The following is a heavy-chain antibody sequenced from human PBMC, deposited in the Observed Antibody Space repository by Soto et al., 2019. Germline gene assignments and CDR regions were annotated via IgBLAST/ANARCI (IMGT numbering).Heavy chain of an antibody. CDR2: ISAYNGNT. J-gene: IGHJ4*02. V-gene: IGHV1-18*01. Sequence: ASVKVSCKASGYTFTSFGFSWVRQAPGQGLEWMEWISAYNGNTKYAQKLQCRVTMTTDTSTSTAYMELRSLRSDDTAVYYCARDSPPVDYWGQGTLVTVSS. CDR1: GYTFTSFG. CDR3: ARDSPPVDY.